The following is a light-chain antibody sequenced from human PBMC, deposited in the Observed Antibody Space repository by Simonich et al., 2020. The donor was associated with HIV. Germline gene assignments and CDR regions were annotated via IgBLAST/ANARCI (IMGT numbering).Light chain of an antibody. J-gene: IGKJ1*01. Sequence: DIQMTQSPSSLSASVGDRVTITCRASQDISNSLAWYQQKPGKAPKLLLYAASRLESGVPFRFSGSGSGTDYTLTISNLQPEDFATYYCQQYYSTPPWTFGQGTKVEIK. CDR2: AAS. CDR1: QDISNS. V-gene: IGKV1-NL1*01. CDR3: QQYYSTPPWT.